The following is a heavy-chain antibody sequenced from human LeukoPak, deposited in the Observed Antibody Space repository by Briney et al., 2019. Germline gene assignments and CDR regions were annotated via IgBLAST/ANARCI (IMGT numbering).Heavy chain of an antibody. D-gene: IGHD3-10*01. CDR2: IRSKANSYAT. Sequence: GGSLKLFCAASGFTFSGSAMHWVRQASGKGLEWVGRIRSKANSYATAYAASVKGRFTISRDDSKNTAYLQMNSLKTEDTAVYYCTSIRPNVKRITMVRGVNDAFDIWGQGTMVTVSS. J-gene: IGHJ3*02. CDR1: GFTFSGSA. V-gene: IGHV3-73*01. CDR3: TSIRPNVKRITMVRGVNDAFDI.